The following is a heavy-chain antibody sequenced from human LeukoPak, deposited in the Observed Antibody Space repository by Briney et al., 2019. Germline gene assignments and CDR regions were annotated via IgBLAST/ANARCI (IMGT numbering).Heavy chain of an antibody. CDR2: ISSGSTYT. V-gene: IGHV3-11*06. CDR3: ARLTVYTADISYFDY. D-gene: IGHD5-18*01. Sequence: GGSLRLSCAASGFTFSDYYMSWVRQAPGKGLEWVSYISSGSTYTNYADSVKGRFTISRDNAKNSLYLQMNSLRAEDTALYYCARLTVYTADISYFDYWGQGTLVTVSS. CDR1: GFTFSDYY. J-gene: IGHJ4*02.